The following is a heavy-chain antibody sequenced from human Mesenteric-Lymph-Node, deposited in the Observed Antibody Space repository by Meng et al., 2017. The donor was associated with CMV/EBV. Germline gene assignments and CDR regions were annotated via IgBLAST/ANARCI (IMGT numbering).Heavy chain of an antibody. CDR3: ARGGTIFGVPL. Sequence: SETLSLTCTVSGGSISSYYRSWIRQPPGKGLESIGYIYYTGSTNYNPSLKSRVTISVDTSKNQFSLKLSSVTAADTAVYYCARGGTIFGVPLWGQGTLVTVSS. V-gene: IGHV4-59*01. J-gene: IGHJ4*02. D-gene: IGHD3-3*01. CDR2: IYYTGST. CDR1: GGSISSYY.